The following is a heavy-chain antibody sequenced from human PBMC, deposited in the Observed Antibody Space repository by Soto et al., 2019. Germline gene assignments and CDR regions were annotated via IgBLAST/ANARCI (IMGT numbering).Heavy chain of an antibody. V-gene: IGHV3-11*01. CDR1: GFTFSDYY. Sequence: GGSLRLSCAASGFTFSDYYMSWIRQAPGKGLEWVSYISSSGSTIYYADSVKGRFTISRDNAKNSLYLQMNSLRAEDTAVYYCARDSATYYYGSGKGVRIDPWGQGTLVTVSS. D-gene: IGHD3-10*01. J-gene: IGHJ5*02. CDR3: ARDSATYYYGSGKGVRIDP. CDR2: ISSSGSTI.